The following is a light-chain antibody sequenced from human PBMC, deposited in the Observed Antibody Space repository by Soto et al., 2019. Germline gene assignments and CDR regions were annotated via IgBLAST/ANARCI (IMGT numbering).Light chain of an antibody. CDR1: SSDVGNYDF. CDR3: KSYTTSDTYV. V-gene: IGLV2-14*01. J-gene: IGLJ1*01. Sequence: QSVLIQPASVSGSPGQSITISCTGTSSDVGNYDFVSWYQQHPGKAPKLMIYDVSSRPSGVSNRFSGSKSDNTASLTISGLQAEDEADYYCKSYTTSDTYVFGTGTKVTVL. CDR2: DVS.